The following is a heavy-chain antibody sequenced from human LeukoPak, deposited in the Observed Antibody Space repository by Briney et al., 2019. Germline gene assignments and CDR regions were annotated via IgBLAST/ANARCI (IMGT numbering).Heavy chain of an antibody. J-gene: IGHJ5*02. Sequence: SETLSLTCTVSGGSISSSSYYWGWIRQPPGKGLEWIGSIYYSGSTNYNPSLKSRVTISVDTSKNQFSLKLSSVTAADTAVYYCARFRATYYYGSGSQTWGQGTLVTVSS. CDR3: ARFRATYYYGSGSQT. V-gene: IGHV4-39*07. CDR2: IYYSGST. CDR1: GGSISSSSYY. D-gene: IGHD3-10*01.